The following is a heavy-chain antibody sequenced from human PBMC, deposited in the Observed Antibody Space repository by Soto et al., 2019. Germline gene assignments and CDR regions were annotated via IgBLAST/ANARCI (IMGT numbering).Heavy chain of an antibody. J-gene: IGHJ6*02. V-gene: IGHV3-30-3*01. CDR3: ARDFGDFYYYYYGMDV. CDR2: MFYVVSNT. CDR1: GFILGIYA. D-gene: IGHD2-21*01. Sequence: AGGSLRLSCADSGFILGIYAMHWVRQAPGGGREWVAAMFYVVSNTYYAGSVKGRFSISRDNSKNTIYLQMTSLRAEDTAVYYCARDFGDFYYYYYGMDVWGQGTTVTVSS.